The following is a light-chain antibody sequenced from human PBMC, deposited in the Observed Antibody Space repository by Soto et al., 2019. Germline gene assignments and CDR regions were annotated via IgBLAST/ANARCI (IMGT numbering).Light chain of an antibody. Sequence: QSDLTQRRSVSGSLGQSVTISCTGTSSDVCGYDYVSWYQHHPAKAPKVTIYDVSKRPSGFPDRFSGSKSGNTASLTISGLQADDEADYYCRSVVGPYTYVFGAGTMVTVL. V-gene: IGLV2-11*01. CDR2: DVS. CDR1: SSDVCGYDY. CDR3: RSVVGPYTYV. J-gene: IGLJ1*01.